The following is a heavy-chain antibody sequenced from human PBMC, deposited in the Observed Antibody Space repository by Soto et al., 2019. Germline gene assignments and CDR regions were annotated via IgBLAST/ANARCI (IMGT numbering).Heavy chain of an antibody. CDR1: GGSISSSY. CDR2: MYKTGST. V-gene: IGHV4-59*01. J-gene: IGHJ6*02. CDR3: ARDLWGYCGTDCYPLDV. Sequence: PLETLSLTCSVSGGSISSSYWSWIRQPPGKGLEWIGYMYKTGSTVYNPSLKSRVTISVDTSKNQFYLKVNSVTAADTAVYYCARDLWGYCGTDCYPLDVWGQGTTVTVS. D-gene: IGHD2-21*02.